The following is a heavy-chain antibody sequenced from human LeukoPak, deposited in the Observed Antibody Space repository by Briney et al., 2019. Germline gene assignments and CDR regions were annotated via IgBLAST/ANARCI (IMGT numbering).Heavy chain of an antibody. CDR1: GYTFTSYG. CDR3: ARGVRYWVYYYGMDV. D-gene: IGHD2-15*01. CDR2: ISAYNGNT. Sequence: ASVKVSCKASGYTFTSYGISWVRQAPGQGLEWMGWISAYNGNTNYAQKLQGRVTMTTDTSTSTAYMELRSLRSDDTAVYYCARGVRYWVYYYGMDVWGQGTTVTVSS. V-gene: IGHV1-18*04. J-gene: IGHJ6*02.